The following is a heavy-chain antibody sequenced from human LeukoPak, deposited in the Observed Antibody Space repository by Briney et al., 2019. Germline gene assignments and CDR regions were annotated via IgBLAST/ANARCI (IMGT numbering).Heavy chain of an antibody. CDR3: ARAERYYDSSGYYYYYFDY. J-gene: IGHJ4*02. CDR1: GGSISSYY. Sequence: PSETLSLTCTVSGGSISSYYWRWIRQPPGKGLEWIGYIYYSGSTNYNPSLKSRVTISVDTSKNQFSLKLSSVTAADTAVYYCARAERYYDSSGYYYYYFDYWGQGTLVTVSS. CDR2: IYYSGST. D-gene: IGHD3-22*01. V-gene: IGHV4-59*01.